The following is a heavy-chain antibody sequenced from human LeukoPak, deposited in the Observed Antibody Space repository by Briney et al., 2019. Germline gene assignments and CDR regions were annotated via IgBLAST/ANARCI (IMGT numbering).Heavy chain of an antibody. CDR2: ISAYNGNT. D-gene: IGHD3-10*01. CDR1: GGTFSSYA. Sequence: ASVKVSCKASGGTFSSYAISWVRQAPGQGLEWMGWISAYNGNTNYAQKLQGRVTMTTDTSTSTAYMELRSPRSDDTAVYYCARDRGVRGVINYWGQGTLVTVSS. J-gene: IGHJ4*02. V-gene: IGHV1-18*01. CDR3: ARDRGVRGVINY.